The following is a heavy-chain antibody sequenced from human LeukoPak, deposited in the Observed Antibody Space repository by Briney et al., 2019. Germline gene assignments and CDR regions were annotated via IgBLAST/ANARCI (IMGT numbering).Heavy chain of an antibody. V-gene: IGHV4-30-2*01. CDR2: IYHSGST. J-gene: IGHJ5*02. D-gene: IGHD6-13*01. Sequence: GYIYHSGSTYYNPSLKSRVTISVDRSKNQFSLKLSSVTAADTAVYYCAGVDSSSWSNWFDPWGQGTLVTVSS. CDR3: AGVDSSSWSNWFDP.